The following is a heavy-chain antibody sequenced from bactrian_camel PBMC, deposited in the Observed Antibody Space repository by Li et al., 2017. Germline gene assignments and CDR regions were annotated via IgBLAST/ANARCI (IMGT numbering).Heavy chain of an antibody. CDR1: GFTFTFSNYW. CDR2: ITGGGST. J-gene: IGHJ4*01. D-gene: IGHD4*01. Sequence: VQLVESGGGLVQPGGSLRLSCAASGFTFTFSNYWMNWVRQAPGKGLEWVSTITGGGSTYYADSLKGRFTISRDNAKNTLYLQMDSLKIEDTALYYCALIGSRLDLWGQGTQVTVS. CDR3: ALIGSRLDL. V-gene: IGHV3S1*01.